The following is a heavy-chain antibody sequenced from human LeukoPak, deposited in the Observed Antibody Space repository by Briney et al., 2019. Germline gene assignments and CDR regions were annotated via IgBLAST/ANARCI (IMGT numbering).Heavy chain of an antibody. CDR3: ARELREHGVFDI. V-gene: IGHV3-53*01. CDR2: IYSDGST. D-gene: IGHD1-26*01. Sequence: GGSLRLFCAASGFTVSSNYMSWVRQAPGKGLEWVSEIYSDGSTYYAASVKGRFSISRDNSKNTVYLQVNSLRAEDTAVYYCARELREHGVFDIWGQGTMVTVSS. CDR1: GFTVSSNY. J-gene: IGHJ3*02.